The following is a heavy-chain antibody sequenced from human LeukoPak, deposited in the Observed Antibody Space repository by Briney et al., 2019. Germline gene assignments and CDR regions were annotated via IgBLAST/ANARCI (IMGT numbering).Heavy chain of an antibody. D-gene: IGHD6-13*01. V-gene: IGHV4-59*01. CDR3: ARDWFVAAAGHYYYYMDV. CDR1: GGSISSYY. Sequence: SETLSLTCTVSGGSISSYYWSWIRQPPGKGLEWIGYIYYSGSTNYNPSLKSRVTISVDTSKNQFSLKLSSATAADTAVYYCARDWFVAAAGHYYYYMDVWGKGTTVTVSS. J-gene: IGHJ6*03. CDR2: IYYSGST.